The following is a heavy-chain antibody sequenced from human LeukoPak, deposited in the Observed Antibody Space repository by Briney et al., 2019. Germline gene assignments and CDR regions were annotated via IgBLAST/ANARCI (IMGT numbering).Heavy chain of an antibody. V-gene: IGHV1-18*01. Sequence: ASVKVSCKASGYTFRSYGISWVRQAPGQGLEGMGWISAYNGHTNYAQNLQGRVTMTTETSTSTAYMELRSLRSDDTAVYYCARDQVPYDYWGQGTLVTVSS. CDR1: GYTFRSYG. CDR3: ARDQVPYDY. J-gene: IGHJ4*02. CDR2: ISAYNGHT.